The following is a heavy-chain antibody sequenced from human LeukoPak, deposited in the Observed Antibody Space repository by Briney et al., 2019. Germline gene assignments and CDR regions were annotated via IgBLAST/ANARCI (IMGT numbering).Heavy chain of an antibody. CDR3: ARQTHDYSNFFDY. Sequence: ASVKVSCKASGYTFTSYDISWVRQATGQGLEWMGWMNPNSGNTGYAQKFQGRVTMTRNTSISTAYMELSSLRSEDTAVYYCARQTHDYSNFFDYWGQGTLVTVSS. CDR2: MNPNSGNT. V-gene: IGHV1-8*01. D-gene: IGHD4-11*01. CDR1: GYTFTSYD. J-gene: IGHJ4*02.